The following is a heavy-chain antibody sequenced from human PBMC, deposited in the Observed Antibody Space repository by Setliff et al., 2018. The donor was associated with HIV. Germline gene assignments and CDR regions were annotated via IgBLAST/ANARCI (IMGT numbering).Heavy chain of an antibody. V-gene: IGHV3-48*03. CDR2: ISSSGNTI. D-gene: IGHD2-2*01. J-gene: IGHJ6*02. CDR1: GFSFSNFE. Sequence: GGSLRLSCAASGFSFSNFEMNWVRQAPGKGLEWISYISSSGNTIYYADSVKGRFTISRDNAKNSLYLQMSSLRAEDTAIYYCARSEKYCSSVSCFRGCYGMDVWGHGATVTVSS. CDR3: ARSEKYCSSVSCFRGCYGMDV.